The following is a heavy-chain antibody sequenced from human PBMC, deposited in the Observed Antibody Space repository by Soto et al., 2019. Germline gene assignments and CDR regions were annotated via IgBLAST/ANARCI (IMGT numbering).Heavy chain of an antibody. CDR2: ISYDGSNK. CDR3: AREVGYSYGSRRKSGDYFDE. J-gene: IGHJ4*02. CDR1: GFTFSSYA. V-gene: IGHV3-30-3*01. D-gene: IGHD5-18*01. Sequence: HPGGSLRLSCAASGFTFSSYAMHWVRQAPGKGLEWVAVISYDGSNKYYADSVKGRFTISRDNSKNTLYLQMNSLRAEDTAVYYCAREVGYSYGSRRKSGDYFDEWGQGTLGTFS.